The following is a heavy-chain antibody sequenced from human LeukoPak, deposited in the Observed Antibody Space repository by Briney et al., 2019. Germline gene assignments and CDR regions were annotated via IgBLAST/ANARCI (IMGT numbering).Heavy chain of an antibody. CDR2: IWYDGSNK. CDR1: GFTFSSYG. Sequence: GGSLRLSCAASGFTFSSYGMHWVRQAPGKGLEWVAVIWYDGSNKYYADSVKGRFTISRDNSKNTLYLQMNSLRAEDTAVYYCAKKNYDYAWGSCHPDNDAFDIWGQGTMVTVSS. V-gene: IGHV3-33*06. J-gene: IGHJ3*02. CDR3: AKKNYDYAWGSCHPDNDAFDI. D-gene: IGHD3-16*01.